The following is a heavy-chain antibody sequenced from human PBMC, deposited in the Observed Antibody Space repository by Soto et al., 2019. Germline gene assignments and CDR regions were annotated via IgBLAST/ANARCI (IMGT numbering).Heavy chain of an antibody. CDR1: GGSISSGDYY. CDR2: IYYSGST. CDR3: ASAVVIQYYFDY. J-gene: IGHJ4*02. V-gene: IGHV4-30-4*01. D-gene: IGHD2-21*01. Sequence: PSETLSLTCTVSGGSISSGDYYWSWIRQPPGKGLEWIGYIYYSGSTYYNPSLKSRVTISVDTSKNQFSLKLSSVTAADTSVYYCASAVVIQYYFDYWGQGTLVTVSS.